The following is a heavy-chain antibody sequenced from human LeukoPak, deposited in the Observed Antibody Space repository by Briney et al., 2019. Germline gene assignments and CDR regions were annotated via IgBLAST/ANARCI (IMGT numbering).Heavy chain of an antibody. D-gene: IGHD6-6*01. CDR3: ARVVLDHF. V-gene: IGHV3-21*06. J-gene: IGHJ4*02. CDR2: ISSGSRRI. CDR1: GFDFSKYT. Sequence: GGSLRLSCAASGFDFSKYTMSWVRQAPGKGLEWVSSISSGSRRIHYADSMRGRFTISRDNAKSSVYLQMHNLRVEDTATYFCARVVLDHFWGRGTLVTVSS.